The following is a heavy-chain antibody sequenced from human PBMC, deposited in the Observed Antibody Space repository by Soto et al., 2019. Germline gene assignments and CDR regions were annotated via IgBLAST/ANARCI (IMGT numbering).Heavy chain of an antibody. D-gene: IGHD3-16*02. CDR1: GGSISSSSYY. CDR2: IYYSGST. CDR3: ARLQNDYIWGSYHLY. V-gene: IGHV4-39*02. J-gene: IGHJ4*02. Sequence: QLQLQESGPGLVKPSETLSLTCTVSGGSISSSSYYWGWIRQPPGKGLEWIGCIYYSGSTYYNPFLKSRVTISVVTSKSNFSLKLSSLTAADTAVYYCARLQNDYIWGSYHLYWCQETLVSVSP.